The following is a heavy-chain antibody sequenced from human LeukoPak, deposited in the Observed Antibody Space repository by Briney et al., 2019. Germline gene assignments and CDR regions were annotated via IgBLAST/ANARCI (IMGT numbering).Heavy chain of an antibody. CDR2: IWYDGSNK. D-gene: IGHD6-19*01. Sequence: PGGSLRLSCAASGFTFSSYGMHWVRQAPGKGLEWVALIWYDGSNKYYADSVMGRFTISRDNSKNTLYLQMNSLRAEDTAVYYCASSWIVAGIIDYWGQGTLVTVSS. V-gene: IGHV3-33*01. CDR3: ASSWIVAGIIDY. J-gene: IGHJ4*02. CDR1: GFTFSSYG.